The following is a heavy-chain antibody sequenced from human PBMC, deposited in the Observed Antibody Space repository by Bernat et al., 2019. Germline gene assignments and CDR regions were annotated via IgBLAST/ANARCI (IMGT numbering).Heavy chain of an antibody. CDR2: IYSGGST. CDR1: GFTVSSNY. V-gene: IGHV3-66*04. J-gene: IGHJ2*01. Sequence: EVQLVESGGGLVQPGGSLRLSCAASGFTVSSNYMSWVRQAPGKGLEWVSGIYSGGSTYYADSVKGRFTISRDNSKNTLYLQMNSLRAEDTAVYYCARLDGYLPRELWYFDLWGRGTLVTVSS. CDR3: ARLDGYLPRELWYFDL. D-gene: IGHD5-24*01.